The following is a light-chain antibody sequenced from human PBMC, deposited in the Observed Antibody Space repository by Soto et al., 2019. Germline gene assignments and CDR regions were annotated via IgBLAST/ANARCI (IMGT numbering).Light chain of an antibody. Sequence: EDVLTQSPGTLSLSPGERATLSCRASQSVSNNYFAWYQQKPGQAPRLLIFGSSDRATGIPDRFSSSGSGTDFTLTISRLEPEDFAVYYCQQYGSSPPYTFGQGTKLEIK. V-gene: IGKV3-20*01. CDR1: QSVSNNY. CDR3: QQYGSSPPYT. J-gene: IGKJ2*01. CDR2: GSS.